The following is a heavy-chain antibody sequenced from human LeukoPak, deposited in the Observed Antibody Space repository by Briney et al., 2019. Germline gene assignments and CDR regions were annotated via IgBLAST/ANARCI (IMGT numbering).Heavy chain of an antibody. V-gene: IGHV4-39*01. CDR2: IYYSGST. CDR3: ARHTLKYSSSSGGY. J-gene: IGHJ4*02. Sequence: SETLSLTCTVSGGSISSSSYYWGWIRQPPGKGLEWIGSIYYSGSTYYNPSLKSRVTISVDASKNQFSLKLSSVPAADTAVYYCARHTLKYSSSSGGYWGQGTLVTVSS. CDR1: GGSISSSSYY. D-gene: IGHD6-6*01.